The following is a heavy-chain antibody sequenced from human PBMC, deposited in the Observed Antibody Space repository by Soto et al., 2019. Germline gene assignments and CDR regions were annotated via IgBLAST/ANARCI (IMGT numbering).Heavy chain of an antibody. J-gene: IGHJ4*02. CDR2: ISSSSNYM. Sequence: GGSLRLSCAASGFTFRSFSMNWVRQAPGEGLEWVSSISSSSNYMYYADSLKGRFTISRDNAKDSLFLQMHSLRAEDTAAYYRARASSSGSYFDYWGQGTLVTVSS. CDR3: ARASSSGSYFDY. CDR1: GFTFRSFS. D-gene: IGHD6-6*01. V-gene: IGHV3-21*01.